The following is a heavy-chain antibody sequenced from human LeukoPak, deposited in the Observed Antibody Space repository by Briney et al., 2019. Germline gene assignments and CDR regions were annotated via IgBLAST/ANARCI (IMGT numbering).Heavy chain of an antibody. D-gene: IGHD3-3*01. CDR3: ARYGWYYDFWSGYYDYYYYMAV. J-gene: IGHJ6*03. Sequence: GGSLRLSCAACGFTFSSYWMHWVRQAPGKGLVWFSRINRDGSSTSYADSVKGRFTISKDHAKKTLDMQMTSLRDEDTAVYYCARYGWYYDFWSGYYDYYYYMAVWGKGTTVTVPS. V-gene: IGHV3-74*01. CDR2: INRDGSST. CDR1: GFTFSSYW.